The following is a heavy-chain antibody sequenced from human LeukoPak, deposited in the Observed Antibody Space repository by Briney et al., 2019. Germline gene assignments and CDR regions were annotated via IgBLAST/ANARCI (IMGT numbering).Heavy chain of an antibody. V-gene: IGHV3-74*01. CDR3: VRDPSNSGNWFDL. J-gene: IGHJ5*02. CDR2: LGTDGTYT. Sequence: GGSLRLSCAASGFNLRDYWMHWVRQAPGKGPVWVSRLGTDGTYTNYADSVTGRFTISRDNAKNTLYLQMDSLRAEDTSFYYCVRDPSNSGNWFDLWGQGTLVTASS. D-gene: IGHD4-11*01. CDR1: GFNLRDYW.